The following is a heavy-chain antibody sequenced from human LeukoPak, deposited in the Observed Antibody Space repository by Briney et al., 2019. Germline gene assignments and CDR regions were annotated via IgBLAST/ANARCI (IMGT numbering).Heavy chain of an antibody. Sequence: GGSLRLSCAASGFTFSSYAMSWVRQAPGKGLEWVSAISRSGGSTYYADSVKGRFTISRDNSKNTLYLQMNSLRAEDTAVYYCAKKSAYYYDSSGYYFDYWGQGTLVTVSS. CDR1: GFTFSSYA. CDR3: AKKSAYYYDSSGYYFDY. J-gene: IGHJ4*02. V-gene: IGHV3-23*01. CDR2: ISRSGGST. D-gene: IGHD3-22*01.